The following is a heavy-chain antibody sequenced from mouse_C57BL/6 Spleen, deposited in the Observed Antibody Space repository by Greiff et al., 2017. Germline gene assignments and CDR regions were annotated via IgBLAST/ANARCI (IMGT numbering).Heavy chain of an antibody. CDR2: IYPGNSDT. CDR3: TREATVVATRPAWFAY. CDR1: GYTFTSYW. Sequence: EVQLQQSGTVLARPGASVKMSCKTSGYTFTSYWMHWVKQRPGQGLEWIGAIYPGNSDTSYNQKFKGKAKLTAVTSASTAYMERSSLTNEDSAVYYCTREATVVATRPAWFAYWGQGTLVTVSA. V-gene: IGHV1-5*01. J-gene: IGHJ3*01. D-gene: IGHD1-1*01.